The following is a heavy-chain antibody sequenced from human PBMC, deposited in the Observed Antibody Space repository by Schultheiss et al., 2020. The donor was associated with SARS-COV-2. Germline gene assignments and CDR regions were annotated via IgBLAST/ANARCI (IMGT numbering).Heavy chain of an antibody. Sequence: SETLSLTCTVSGVSINSTSDFWDWIRQPPGKGLEWIGEITHSGTTNYNPSLKSRVTISVDTSKNQFSLKLSSVTAADTAVYYCARSLAAAGPYYWGQGTLVTVSS. V-gene: IGHV4-39*07. CDR3: ARSLAAAGPYY. D-gene: IGHD6-13*01. CDR1: GVSINSTSDF. J-gene: IGHJ4*02. CDR2: ITHSGTT.